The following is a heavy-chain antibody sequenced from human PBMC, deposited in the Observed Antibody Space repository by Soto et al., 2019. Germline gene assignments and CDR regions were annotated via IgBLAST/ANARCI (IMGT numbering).Heavy chain of an antibody. CDR3: ARESTGSYISWLDP. Sequence: QVQLVESGGGVVQPGRSLRLSCAASGFTFSSYGMHWVRQAPGKGLEWVAVIWYDGSNKYYADSLKGRFTISRDNSKNTLYLQMNSLRAEDTAVYYCARESTGSYISWLDPWGQGTLVTVSS. V-gene: IGHV3-33*01. CDR1: GFTFSSYG. CDR2: IWYDGSNK. D-gene: IGHD3-10*01. J-gene: IGHJ5*02.